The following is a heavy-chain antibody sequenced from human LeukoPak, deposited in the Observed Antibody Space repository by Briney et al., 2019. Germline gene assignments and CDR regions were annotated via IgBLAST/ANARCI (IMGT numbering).Heavy chain of an antibody. V-gene: IGHV3-48*01. CDR2: ISSSSSTI. CDR1: GFTFNSYS. J-gene: IGHJ4*02. D-gene: IGHD6-13*01. Sequence: GGSLRLSCAASGFTFNSYSMNWVRQAPWKGLEWVSYISSSSSTIYYADSVKGRFTISRDNAKNSLYLQMNSLRAEDTAVYYCAREGGGSSWYYFDYWGQGTLVTVSS. CDR3: AREGGGSSWYYFDY.